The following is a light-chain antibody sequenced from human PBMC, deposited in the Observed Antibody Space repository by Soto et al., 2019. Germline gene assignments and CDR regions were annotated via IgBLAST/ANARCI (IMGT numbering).Light chain of an antibody. J-gene: IGLJ3*02. Sequence: QSALTQPASVSGSPGQSITISCTGTSSDVGGYNYVSWYQQHPGKAPKLMIYEVSNRPSGVSHRFSGSKSGKTASLTISGLEAEDDADYYRSSDTSSSTRVFGGGTKLTVL. CDR2: EVS. CDR1: SSDVGGYNY. V-gene: IGLV2-14*01. CDR3: SSDTSSSTRV.